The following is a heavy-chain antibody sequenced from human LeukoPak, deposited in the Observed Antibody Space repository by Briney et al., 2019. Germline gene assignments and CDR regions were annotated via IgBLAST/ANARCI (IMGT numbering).Heavy chain of an antibody. CDR1: GGTFSSYA. Sequence: SVKVSCKASGGTFSSYAISWVRQAPGQGLEWMGGIIPIVGTANYAQTVQGRVTITADKSTSTAYMELSSLRSEDTAVYYCARDRYCSGGSCYSTRGDAFDIWGQGTMVTVSS. V-gene: IGHV1-69*06. CDR3: ARDRYCSGGSCYSTRGDAFDI. J-gene: IGHJ3*02. D-gene: IGHD2-15*01. CDR2: IIPIVGTA.